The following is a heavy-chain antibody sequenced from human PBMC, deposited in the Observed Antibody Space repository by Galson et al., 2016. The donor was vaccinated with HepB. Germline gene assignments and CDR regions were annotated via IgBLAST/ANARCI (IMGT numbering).Heavy chain of an antibody. D-gene: IGHD4-17*01. CDR1: GFSFSLYD. J-gene: IGHJ6*04. CDR2: IGTAPGDT. Sequence: SLRLSCAASGFSFSLYDMHWVRQVTGKGLEWVSAIGTAPGDTNYLDSVKSRFTISRENADNSLYLQMNSLRPGDTAVYYCARGKSLWTTPWNYGLDVWGKGTTVTVSS. V-gene: IGHV3-13*01. CDR3: ARGKSLWTTPWNYGLDV.